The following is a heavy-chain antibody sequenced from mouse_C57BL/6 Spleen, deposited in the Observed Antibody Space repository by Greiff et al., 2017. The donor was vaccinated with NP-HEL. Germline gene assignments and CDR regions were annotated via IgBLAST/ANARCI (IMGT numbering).Heavy chain of an antibody. V-gene: IGHV1-80*01. CDR2: IYPGDGDT. CDR3: ARNYYDYDGYAMDY. J-gene: IGHJ4*01. CDR1: GYAFSSYW. Sequence: QVQLQQSGAELVKPGASVKISCKASGYAFSSYWMNWVKQRPGKGLEWIGQIYPGDGDTNYNGKFKGKATLTADKSSSTAYMQLSSLTSEDAAVYFCARNYYDYDGYAMDYWGQGTSVTVSS. D-gene: IGHD2-4*01.